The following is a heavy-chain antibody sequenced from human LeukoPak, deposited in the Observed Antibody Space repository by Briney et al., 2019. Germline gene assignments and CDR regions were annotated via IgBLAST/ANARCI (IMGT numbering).Heavy chain of an antibody. D-gene: IGHD6-13*01. Sequence: PGGSLRLSCAASGFTFSSYDMHWVRQATGKGLEWVSAIGTAGDTYYPGPVTGRFTISRENANNSLYLQMNSLRAGDTAVYYCARGQEYSSSWYGFYDYYYGMDVWGQGTTVTVSS. CDR2: IGTAGDT. CDR3: ARGQEYSSSWYGFYDYYYGMDV. V-gene: IGHV3-13*01. CDR1: GFTFSSYD. J-gene: IGHJ6*02.